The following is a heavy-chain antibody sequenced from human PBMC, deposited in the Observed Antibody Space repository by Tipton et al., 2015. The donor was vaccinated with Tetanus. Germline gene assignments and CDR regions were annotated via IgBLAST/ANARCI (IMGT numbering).Heavy chain of an antibody. D-gene: IGHD5-18*01. V-gene: IGHV3-11*01. CDR2: ISSSGSTI. Sequence: SLRLSCAASGFTFSDYYMSWIRQAPGKGLEWVSYISSSGSTIYYADSVKGRFTISRDNAKNSLYLQMNSLRAEDTAVYYCVRPAPYMGYSYGSFWVDYWGQGTLVTVSS. J-gene: IGHJ4*02. CDR1: GFTFSDYY. CDR3: VRPAPYMGYSYGSFWVDY.